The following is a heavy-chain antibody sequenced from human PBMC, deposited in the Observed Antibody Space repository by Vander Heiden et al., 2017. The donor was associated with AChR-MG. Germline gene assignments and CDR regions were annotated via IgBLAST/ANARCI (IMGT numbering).Heavy chain of an antibody. CDR1: GRPISSYY. J-gene: IGHJ4*02. CDR3: ACQGWLQSNPFDY. D-gene: IGHD5-12*01. CDR2: IYYSGST. Sequence: QVQLQESGPGLVKPSETLSLTCTASGRPISSYYWNWIRQPPGKGLEWIGYIYYSGSTNYNPSLKSRVTISVDTSKNQFSLKLSSVTAADTAVYYCACQGWLQSNPFDYWGQGTLVTVSS. V-gene: IGHV4-59*01.